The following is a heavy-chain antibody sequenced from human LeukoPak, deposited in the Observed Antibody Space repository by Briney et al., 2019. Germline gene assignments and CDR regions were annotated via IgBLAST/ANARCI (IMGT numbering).Heavy chain of an antibody. CDR2: ISSNGGST. D-gene: IGHD2-2*02. J-gene: IGHJ4*02. CDR3: ARPDCSSTSCYTIDY. CDR1: GFTFSDYA. V-gene: IGHV3-64*01. Sequence: GGSLRLSCAASGFTFSDYAMHWVRQTPGKGLEYLSAISSNGGSTYYANSVKGRFTISRDNSKNTLYLQMGSLRAEDMAVYYCARPDCSSTSCYTIDYWGQGTLVTVSS.